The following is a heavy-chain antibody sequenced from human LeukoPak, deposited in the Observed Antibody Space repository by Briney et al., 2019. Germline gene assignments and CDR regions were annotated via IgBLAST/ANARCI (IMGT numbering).Heavy chain of an antibody. CDR3: ARGRLGTWFGELKA. CDR1: GGTFSSHA. Sequence: ASVKVSCKASGGTFSSHAISWVRQAPGQGLEWMAWINPDSGGTNYAQKFQGRVTMTRDTSISTAYMELSRLRSDDTAVYYCARGRLGTWFGELKAWGQGTLVTISS. D-gene: IGHD3-10*01. J-gene: IGHJ5*02. V-gene: IGHV1-2*02. CDR2: INPDSGGT.